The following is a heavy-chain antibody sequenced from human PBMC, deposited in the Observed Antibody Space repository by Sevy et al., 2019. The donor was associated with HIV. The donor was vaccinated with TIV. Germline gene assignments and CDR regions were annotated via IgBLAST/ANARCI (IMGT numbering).Heavy chain of an antibody. J-gene: IGHJ4*02. CDR2: INTNSGDTGT. Sequence: ASVKVSCKTSGYTFTGNYIHWVRQAPGQGLEWMGWINTNSGDTGTKYAQKFQGRVTMTSDRSINTVYMDLTRLSPDDTAGYYLWRGGLYLRSGYSSPLFDYLGQGTLVTVFS. CDR1: GYTFTGNY. CDR3: WRGGLYLRSGYSSPLFDY. D-gene: IGHD3-3*01. V-gene: IGHV1-2*02.